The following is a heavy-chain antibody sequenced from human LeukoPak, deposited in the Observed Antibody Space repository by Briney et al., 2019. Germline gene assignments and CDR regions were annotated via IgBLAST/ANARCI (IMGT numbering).Heavy chain of an antibody. CDR2: ISAYNGNT. D-gene: IGHD2-2*01. J-gene: IGHJ4*02. CDR3: ARVGVVVPAAISHFDY. V-gene: IGHV1-18*01. Sequence: ASVKVSCKASGYTFTSYGISWVRQAPGQGLEWMGWISAYNGNTDYAQKLQGRVTMTTDTSTSTAYMGLRSLRSDDTAVYYRARVGVVVPAAISHFDYWGQGTLVTVSS. CDR1: GYTFTSYG.